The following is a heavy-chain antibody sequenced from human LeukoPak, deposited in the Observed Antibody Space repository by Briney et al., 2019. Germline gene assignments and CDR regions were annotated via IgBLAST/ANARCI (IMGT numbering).Heavy chain of an antibody. CDR3: AKDVGYCTNGVCYSFDY. J-gene: IGHJ4*02. CDR2: ISYDGSNK. CDR1: GFTFSSYG. V-gene: IGHV3-30*18. D-gene: IGHD2-8*01. Sequence: PGGSLRLSCAASGFTFSSYGMHWVRQAPGKGLEWVAVISYDGSNKYYADSVKGRFTISRDNSKNTLYLQMNSLRAEDTAGYYCAKDVGYCTNGVCYSFDYWGQGTLVTVSS.